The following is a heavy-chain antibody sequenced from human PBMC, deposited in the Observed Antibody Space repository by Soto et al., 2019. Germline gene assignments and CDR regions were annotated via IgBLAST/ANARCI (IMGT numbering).Heavy chain of an antibody. J-gene: IGHJ6*02. CDR2: ISGSGGST. D-gene: IGHD2-2*02. CDR1: GFTFSSYA. CDR3: AKDICSSTSCYMGVIIDYYYYGMDV. V-gene: IGHV3-23*01. Sequence: GGSLRLSCAASGFTFSSYAIGWVPQAPGEGLGWVSAISGSGGSTYYADSVKGRFTISRGKSKNTVYLKMKSLRVEDTAVYYCAKDICSSTSCYMGVIIDYYYYGMDVWGQGPTVPVSS.